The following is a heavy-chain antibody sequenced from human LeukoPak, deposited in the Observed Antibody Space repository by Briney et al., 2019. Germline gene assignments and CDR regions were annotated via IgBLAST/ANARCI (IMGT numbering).Heavy chain of an antibody. Sequence: GGSLRLSCTASGFTFGDYAMSWFRQAPGEGLEWVGFIRSKAYGGTTEYAASVKGRFTISRDDSKSIAYLQMNSLKTEDTAVYYCTRGSSYYYDSSGHLSYWGQGTLVTVSS. V-gene: IGHV3-49*03. D-gene: IGHD3-22*01. CDR2: IRSKAYGGTT. CDR1: GFTFGDYA. J-gene: IGHJ4*02. CDR3: TRGSSYYYDSSGHLSY.